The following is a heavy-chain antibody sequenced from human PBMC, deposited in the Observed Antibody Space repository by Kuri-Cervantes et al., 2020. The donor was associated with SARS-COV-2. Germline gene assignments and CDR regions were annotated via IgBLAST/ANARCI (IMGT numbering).Heavy chain of an antibody. V-gene: IGHV3-30-3*01. CDR3: ARDFHHRFDY. J-gene: IGHJ4*02. CDR2: ISYDGSNK. Sequence: GESLKISCAASGFTFSSYAMHWVRQAPGKGLEWVAVISYDGSNKYYADSVKGRLTISRDNSKNTLYLQMNSLRAEDTAVYYCARDFHHRFDYWGQGTLVTVSS. CDR1: GFTFSSYA.